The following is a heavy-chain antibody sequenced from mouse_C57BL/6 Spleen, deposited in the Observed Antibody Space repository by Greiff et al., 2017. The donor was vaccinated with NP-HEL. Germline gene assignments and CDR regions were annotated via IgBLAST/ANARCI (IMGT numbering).Heavy chain of an antibody. D-gene: IGHD2-5*01. CDR1: GYTFTSYW. J-gene: IGHJ4*01. CDR2: IEPSDSYT. Sequence: VQLQQPGAELVMPGASVKLSCKASGYTFTSYWMHWVKQRPGQGLEWIGEIEPSDSYTNYNQKVKGKSTLTIDKSSSTAYMQLSSLTSEDSAVDYCARDYSNRYYYAMDYWGQGTSVTVSS. CDR3: ARDYSNRYYYAMDY. V-gene: IGHV1-69*01.